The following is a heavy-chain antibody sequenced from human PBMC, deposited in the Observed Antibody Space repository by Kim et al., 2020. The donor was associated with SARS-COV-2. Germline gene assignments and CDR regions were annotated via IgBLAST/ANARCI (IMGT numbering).Heavy chain of an antibody. Sequence: GGSLRLSCAASGFTFSSYGMHWVRQAPGKGLEWVAVISYDGSNKYYADSVKGRFTISRDNSKNTLYLQMNSLRAEDTAVYYCAKDMVRGVDHIPIDYWGQGTLVTVSS. CDR2: ISYDGSNK. J-gene: IGHJ4*02. D-gene: IGHD3-10*01. V-gene: IGHV3-30*18. CDR3: AKDMVRGVDHIPIDY. CDR1: GFTFSSYG.